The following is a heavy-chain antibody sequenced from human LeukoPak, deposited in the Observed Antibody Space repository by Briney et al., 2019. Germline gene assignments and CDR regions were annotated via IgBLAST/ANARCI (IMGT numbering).Heavy chain of an antibody. J-gene: IGHJ6*04. Sequence: PSESLSLTCTASGDSLTSGSRYWSWLRQPAGKGLEWIGHFYSSTRTTYNPSLESRVTISGDTAKNQFSLKLDSVTAADTAVYFCARCMSERDYGDYAYYYHMDVWGKGTTVTVSS. V-gene: IGHV4-61*09. CDR2: FYSSTRT. D-gene: IGHD4-17*01. CDR1: GDSLTSGSRY. CDR3: ARCMSERDYGDYAYYYHMDV.